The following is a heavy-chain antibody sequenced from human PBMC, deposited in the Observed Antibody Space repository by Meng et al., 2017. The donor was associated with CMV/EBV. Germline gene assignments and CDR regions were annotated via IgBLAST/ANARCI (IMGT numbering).Heavy chain of an antibody. D-gene: IGHD1-26*01. CDR2: IYYSGST. V-gene: IGHV4-39*07. J-gene: IGHJ5*02. CDR3: ARERRELHWFDP. Sequence: ASGGSISSSSYSWGWIRRPPGKGLEWIGRIYYSGSTYYNPSLKSRVTISVDTSKNQFSLKLSSVTAADTAVYYCARERRELHWFDPWGQGTLVTVSS. CDR1: GGSISSSSYS.